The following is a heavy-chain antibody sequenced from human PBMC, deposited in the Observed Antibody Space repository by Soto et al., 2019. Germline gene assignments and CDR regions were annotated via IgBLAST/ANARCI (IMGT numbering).Heavy chain of an antibody. CDR3: AKRSLTYSSDSSGYYYGY. D-gene: IGHD3-22*01. J-gene: IGHJ4*02. V-gene: IGHV3-23*01. CDR2: ISGSGGST. Sequence: GGSLRLSCATSGFTFSSYAMNWVRQAPGKGLEWVSAISGSGGSTYYADSVKGRFTISRDNSKNTLYLQMNSLRAEDTAVYYCAKRSLTYSSDSSGYYYGYWGQGTLVTVSS. CDR1: GFTFSSYA.